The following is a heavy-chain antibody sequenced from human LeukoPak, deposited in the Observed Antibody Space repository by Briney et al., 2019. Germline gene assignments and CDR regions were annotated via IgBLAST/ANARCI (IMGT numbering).Heavy chain of an antibody. V-gene: IGHV4-59*01. J-gene: IGHJ3*02. CDR1: GGSISSYY. D-gene: IGHD2-21*02. CDR3: ARLAVCGGDCFAFDI. Sequence: SETLSLTCTVSGGSISSYYWSWIRQPPGKGLEWIGYIYYSGSTNYNPSLKSRVTISVDTSKNQFSLKLSSVTAADTAAYYCARLAVCGGDCFAFDIWGQGTMVTVSS. CDR2: IYYSGST.